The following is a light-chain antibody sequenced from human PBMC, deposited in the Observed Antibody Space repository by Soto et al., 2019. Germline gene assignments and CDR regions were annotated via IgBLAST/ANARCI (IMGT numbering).Light chain of an antibody. CDR1: RSDVGSYNL. Sequence: QSALTQPASVSGSPGQSITISCTGTRSDVGSYNLVSWYQQHPGKAPKLMIYEGSKRPSGVSNRFSGSKSGNTASLTISGLQAEDEADYYCCSYAGSSTHVVCGGGTKLTVL. V-gene: IGLV2-23*01. CDR2: EGS. CDR3: CSYAGSSTHVV. J-gene: IGLJ2*01.